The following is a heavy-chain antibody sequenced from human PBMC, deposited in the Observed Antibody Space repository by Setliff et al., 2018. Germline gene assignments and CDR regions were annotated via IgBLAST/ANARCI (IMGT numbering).Heavy chain of an antibody. J-gene: IGHJ4*02. CDR1: GNRFTDYF. D-gene: IGHD5-12*01. CDR3: ARSSGPRVVLAADFDY. Sequence: ASVKVSCKASGNRFTDYFLHWVRQAPGQGLEWMGWINPNNGNTNYAQKFQDRVTMTTDTSTATVYMELKNLRSDDTAVYYCARSSGPRVVLAADFDYWGQGTLVTVSS. V-gene: IGHV1-18*04. CDR2: INPNNGNT.